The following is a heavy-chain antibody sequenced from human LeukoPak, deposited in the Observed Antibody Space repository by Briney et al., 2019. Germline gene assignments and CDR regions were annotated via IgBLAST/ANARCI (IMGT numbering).Heavy chain of an antibody. D-gene: IGHD5-24*01. CDR3: ARDLVEMATIAADY. CDR1: GYTFTAYY. Sequence: ASVKVSCKASGYTFTAYYMHWVRQAPGQGLEWMGWINPNSGGTNYAQKFQGRVTMTRDTSISTAYMELSRLRSDDTAVYYCARDLVEMATIAADYWGQGTLVTVSS. V-gene: IGHV1-2*02. J-gene: IGHJ4*02. CDR2: INPNSGGT.